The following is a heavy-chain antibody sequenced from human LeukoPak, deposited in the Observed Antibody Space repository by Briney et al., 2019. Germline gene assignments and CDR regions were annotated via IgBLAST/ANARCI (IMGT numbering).Heavy chain of an antibody. V-gene: IGHV5-51*01. D-gene: IGHD2-15*01. Sequence: GESLKISCKGSGYSFTTYWIGWVRQMPGKGLEWMGIIYPGDSDTRYSPSFQGQVTISADKSISTAYLQWSSPKASDTAMYYCARQRYCSGSCRGMDVWGQGTTVTVSS. CDR3: ARQRYCSGSCRGMDV. CDR1: GYSFTTYW. CDR2: IYPGDSDT. J-gene: IGHJ6*02.